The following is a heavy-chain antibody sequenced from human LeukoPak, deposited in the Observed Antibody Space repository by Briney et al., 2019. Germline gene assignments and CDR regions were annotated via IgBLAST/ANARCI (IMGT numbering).Heavy chain of an antibody. CDR1: GFTFSTYS. CDR2: ISTSSSTI. J-gene: IGHJ4*02. D-gene: IGHD2-15*01. Sequence: GGSLRLSCAASGFTFSTYSMNWVGQAPGKGLEWVSYISTSSSTIYYADSVKGRFTISRDNAKNSLYLQINSLRAEDTAVYYCATSRSGYFDYWGQGTLVTVSS. V-gene: IGHV3-48*04. CDR3: ATSRSGYFDY.